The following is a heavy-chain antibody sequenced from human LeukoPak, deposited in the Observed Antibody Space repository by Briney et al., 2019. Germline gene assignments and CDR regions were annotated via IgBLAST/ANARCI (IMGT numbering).Heavy chain of an antibody. D-gene: IGHD2-15*01. J-gene: IGHJ6*03. Sequence: SVKVSCKASGGTFSSYAISWVRQAPGQGLEWMGRIIPILGIANYAQKFQGRVTITADKSTSTAYMELSSLRSEDTAVYYCAILPWYYYYYMDVWGKGTTVTVSS. CDR1: GGTFSSYA. CDR2: IIPILGIA. CDR3: AILPWYYYYYMDV. V-gene: IGHV1-69*04.